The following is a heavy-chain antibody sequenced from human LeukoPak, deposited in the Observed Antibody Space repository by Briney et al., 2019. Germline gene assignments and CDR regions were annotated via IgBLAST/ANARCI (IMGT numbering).Heavy chain of an antibody. CDR2: IGTAGDI. J-gene: IGHJ6*03. Sequence: GGSLRLPCAASGFTFSSYDMHWVRQATGKGLEWVSGIGTAGDIYYPGSVKGRFTISRENAKNSLYLQVNSLRAEDTAVYYCARRSRSIVRGKPRRNTDYYYYYYMDVWGKGTTVTISS. CDR1: GFTFSSYD. CDR3: ARRSRSIVRGKPRRNTDYYYYYYMDV. D-gene: IGHD3-10*01. V-gene: IGHV3-13*01.